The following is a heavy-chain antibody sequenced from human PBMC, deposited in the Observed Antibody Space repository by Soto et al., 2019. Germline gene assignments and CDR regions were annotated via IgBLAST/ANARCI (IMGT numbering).Heavy chain of an antibody. Sequence: QVQLVQSGAAVKKPGASVKVSCKASGYTFTSYAMPWVRQAPGQRLEWMGWINAGNGNTKYSQKFQGRVTITRETSASTSYTEVSSLRSEDTAVYYCARGASPLIDYWGQGTLVTVSS. J-gene: IGHJ4*02. CDR1: GYTFTSYA. CDR3: ARGASPLIDY. D-gene: IGHD1-26*01. V-gene: IGHV1-3*01. CDR2: INAGNGNT.